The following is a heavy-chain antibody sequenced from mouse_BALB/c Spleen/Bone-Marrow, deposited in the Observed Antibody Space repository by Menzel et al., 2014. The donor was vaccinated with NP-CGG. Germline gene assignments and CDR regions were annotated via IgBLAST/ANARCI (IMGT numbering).Heavy chain of an antibody. CDR1: GYTFTSFW. Sequence: VQLQQSGAELVKPGASVKLSCKASGYTFTSFWMHWAKLRPGQGFEWIGEINPSNGRTNYNEKFKRKATLTVDKSSSTAYMQLSSLTSEDSAVYYCTNYGYDWGRGTTLTVSS. CDR2: INPSNGRT. J-gene: IGHJ2*01. CDR3: TNYGYD. D-gene: IGHD1-2*01. V-gene: IGHV1S16*01.